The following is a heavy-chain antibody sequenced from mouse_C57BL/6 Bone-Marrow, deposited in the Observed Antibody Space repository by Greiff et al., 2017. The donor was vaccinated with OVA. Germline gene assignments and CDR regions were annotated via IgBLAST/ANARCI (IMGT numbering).Heavy chain of an antibody. V-gene: IGHV1-81*01. CDR3: AREKGYWYFDV. CDR2: IYPRSGNT. Sequence: QVQLKQSGAELARPGASVKLSCKASGYTFTSYGISWVKQRTGQGLEWIGEIYPRSGNTYYNEKFKGKATLTADKSSSTAYMELRSLTSEDSAVYFCAREKGYWYFDVWGTGTTVTVSS. CDR1: GYTFTSYG. J-gene: IGHJ1*03.